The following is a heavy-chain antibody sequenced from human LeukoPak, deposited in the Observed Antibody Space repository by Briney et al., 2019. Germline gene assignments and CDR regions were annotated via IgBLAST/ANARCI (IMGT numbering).Heavy chain of an antibody. Sequence: GGSLRLSCAASGFTFSSYWMSWVRQAPGKGLEWVANIKQDGSEKYYVDSVKGRFTISRDNAKNSLYLQMNSLRAEDTAVYYCARDTQIQLWYNYYMDVWGKGTTVTVSS. CDR1: GFTFSSYW. CDR2: IKQDGSEK. D-gene: IGHD5-18*01. V-gene: IGHV3-7*01. J-gene: IGHJ6*03. CDR3: ARDTQIQLWYNYYMDV.